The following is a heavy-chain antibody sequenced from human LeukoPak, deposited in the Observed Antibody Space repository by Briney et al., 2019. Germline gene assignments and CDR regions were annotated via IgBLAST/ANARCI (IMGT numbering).Heavy chain of an antibody. V-gene: IGHV3-74*01. D-gene: IGHD3-10*01. CDR2: INSDGSST. J-gene: IGHJ5*02. CDR1: GFTFSSYW. Sequence: GGSLRLSCAASGFTFSSYWMHWVRQAPGKGLVWVSRINSDGSSTSYADSVKGRFTISRDDAKNTLYLQMNSLRAEDTAVYYCASLGAITMVRGVTADPWGQGTLVTVSS. CDR3: ASLGAITMVRGVTADP.